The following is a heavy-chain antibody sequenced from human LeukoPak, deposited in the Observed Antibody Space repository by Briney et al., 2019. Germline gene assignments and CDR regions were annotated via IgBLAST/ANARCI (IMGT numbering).Heavy chain of an antibody. CDR3: ARTYYDSSGYHFDY. J-gene: IGHJ4*02. D-gene: IGHD3-22*01. V-gene: IGHV1-69*05. CDR2: IIPIFGTA. Sequence: SVKVSCKASEGTFSSYAISWVRQAPGQGLEWMGRIIPIFGTANYAQKFQGRVTITTDESTSTAYMELSSLRSEDTAVYYCARTYYDSSGYHFDYWGQGTLVTVSS. CDR1: EGTFSSYA.